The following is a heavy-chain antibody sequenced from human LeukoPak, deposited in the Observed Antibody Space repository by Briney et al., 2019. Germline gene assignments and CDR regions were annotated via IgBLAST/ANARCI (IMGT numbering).Heavy chain of an antibody. V-gene: IGHV3-21*01. CDR2: ISSSSSYI. CDR1: GFTFSSYS. D-gene: IGHD2-2*02. J-gene: IGHJ4*02. CDR3: ARVGYCGTTSCYTRDGSFDY. Sequence: GGSLRLSCAASGFTFSSYSMNWVRQAPGKGLEWVSSISSSSSYIYHADSVKGRFTISRDNAKNSLYLQMNSLRAEDTAVYYCARVGYCGTTSCYTRDGSFDYWGQGTLVTVSS.